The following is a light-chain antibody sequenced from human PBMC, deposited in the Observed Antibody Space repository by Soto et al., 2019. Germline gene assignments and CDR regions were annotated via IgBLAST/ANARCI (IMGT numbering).Light chain of an antibody. CDR3: GTWDSSLSAGV. CDR2: DNN. J-gene: IGLJ3*02. CDR1: SSNIGKNY. V-gene: IGLV1-51*01. Sequence: QSVLTQPPSVSAAPGQKVTISCSGSSSNIGKNYVSWYQQLPGTAPKFLIYDNNKRPSGIPDRFSGSKSGTSATLGITGLQTGDEADYYCGTWDSSLSAGVFGGGTKLTVL.